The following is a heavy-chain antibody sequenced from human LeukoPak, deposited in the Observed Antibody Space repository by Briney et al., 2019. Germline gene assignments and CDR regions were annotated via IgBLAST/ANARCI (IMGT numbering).Heavy chain of an antibody. CDR2: ISGSGSST. Sequence: GGSLRLSCAASGFTFSSYAMSWVRQAPGKGLEWVSAISGSGSSTYYADSVKGRFTISRDNSKNTLYLQMNSLRAEDTAVYYCAKGDIVVVPAANWFDPWGQGTLVTVSS. CDR1: GFTFSSYA. V-gene: IGHV3-23*01. J-gene: IGHJ5*02. D-gene: IGHD2-2*01. CDR3: AKGDIVVVPAANWFDP.